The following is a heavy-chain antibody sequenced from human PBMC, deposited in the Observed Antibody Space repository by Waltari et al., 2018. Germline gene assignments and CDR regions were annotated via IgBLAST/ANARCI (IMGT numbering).Heavy chain of an antibody. CDR2: ISDDGTDN. D-gene: IGHD2-15*01. CDR3: ARDPGYVFGWAYYFDY. J-gene: IGHJ4*02. V-gene: IGHV3-30*01. Sequence: QVQLVESGGGVVQPGRSLRLSCAASGFIFSSTAMHWVRQAPGKGLEWVAVISDDGTDNHYADSVNGRFTISRDNSKNMLYLQMNSLRAEDTALYYCARDPGYVFGWAYYFDYWGQGTLVTVSS. CDR1: GFIFSSTA.